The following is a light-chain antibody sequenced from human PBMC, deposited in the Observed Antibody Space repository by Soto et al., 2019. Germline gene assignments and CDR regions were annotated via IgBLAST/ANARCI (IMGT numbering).Light chain of an antibody. Sequence: IMSTQSPGTLSVSPGERASLSCRASQSLSSNVAWYQQKPGQAPRLLIYNILTRATGIPARFSGSRSGTEFTLTISSLQSEDFAGYFCQHYSNWPPRYSFGQGTKLDI. CDR3: QHYSNWPPRYS. CDR1: QSLSSN. J-gene: IGKJ2*01. V-gene: IGKV3-15*01. CDR2: NIL.